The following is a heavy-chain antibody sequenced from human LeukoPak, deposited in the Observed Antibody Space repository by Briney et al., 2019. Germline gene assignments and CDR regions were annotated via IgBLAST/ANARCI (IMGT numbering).Heavy chain of an antibody. CDR2: ISVGGGDT. D-gene: IGHD2-21*01. V-gene: IGHV3-23*01. CDR1: GFIFSSYV. Sequence: GGSLRLSCEASGFIFSSYVMGWVRQAPGKGLEWVSSISVGGGDTFTADSVKGRFTITRENSKNTLYLQMMGLRVEDTAIYYCAKLSLGDMAYSDSWGQGILVTVSS. CDR3: AKLSLGDMAYSDS. J-gene: IGHJ4*02.